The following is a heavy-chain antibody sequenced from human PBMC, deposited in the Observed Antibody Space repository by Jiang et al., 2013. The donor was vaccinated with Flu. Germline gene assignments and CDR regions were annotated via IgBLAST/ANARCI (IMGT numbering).Heavy chain of an antibody. CDR3: ARDTMLIALGVEYSSSSIAFDI. V-gene: IGHV3-48*03. Sequence: QLLESGGGLVQPGGSLRLSCAASGFTFSSYEMNWVRQAPGKGLEWVSYISSSGSTIYYADSVKGRFTISRDNAKNSLYLQMNSLRAEDTAVYYCARDTMLIALGVEYSSSSIAFDIWGQGTMVTVSS. D-gene: IGHD6-6*01. CDR1: GFTFSSYE. J-gene: IGHJ3*02. CDR2: ISSSGSTI.